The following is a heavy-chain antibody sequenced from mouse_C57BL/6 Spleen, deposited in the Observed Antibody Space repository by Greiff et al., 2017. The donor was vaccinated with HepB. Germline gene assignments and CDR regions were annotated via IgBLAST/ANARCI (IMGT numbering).Heavy chain of an antibody. CDR1: GYTFTSYW. CDR3: ARLRFQYYYAMDY. J-gene: IGHJ4*01. V-gene: IGHV1-55*01. Sequence: QVQLQQPGAELVKPGASVKMSCKASGYTFTSYWITWVKQRPGQGLEWIGDIYPGSGSTNYNEKFKSKATLTVDTSSSTAYMQRSSLTSEDSAVYYCARLRFQYYYAMDYWGQGTSVTVSS. CDR2: IYPGSGST.